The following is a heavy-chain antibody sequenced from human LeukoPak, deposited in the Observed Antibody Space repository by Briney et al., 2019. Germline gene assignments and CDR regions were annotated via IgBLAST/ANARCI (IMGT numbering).Heavy chain of an antibody. CDR2: IYTSGST. D-gene: IGHD5-24*01. V-gene: IGHV4-61*02. CDR3: ARADGYYYYGMDV. CDR1: GGSISSGSYY. Sequence: PSETLSLTCTVSGGSISSGSYYWSWIRQPAGTGLEWIGRIYTSGSTNYNPSLKSRVTISVDTSKNQFSLKLSSVTAADTAVYYCARADGYYYYGMDVWGQGTTVTVSS. J-gene: IGHJ6*02.